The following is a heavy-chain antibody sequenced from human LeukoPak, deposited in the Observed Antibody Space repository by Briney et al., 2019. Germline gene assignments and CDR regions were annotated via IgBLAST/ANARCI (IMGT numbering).Heavy chain of an antibody. CDR3: AKDRARGGTTDFDY. Sequence: GGSLRLSCAASGFTFSTYAMSWVRQAPGKGLEWVSAISGSADSTYYADSVKGQFAISRDNSKNTLYLQMNSLRAEDTAVYFCAKDRARGGTTDFDYWGQGTLVTVSS. CDR2: ISGSADST. V-gene: IGHV3-23*01. J-gene: IGHJ4*02. D-gene: IGHD1-7*01. CDR1: GFTFSTYA.